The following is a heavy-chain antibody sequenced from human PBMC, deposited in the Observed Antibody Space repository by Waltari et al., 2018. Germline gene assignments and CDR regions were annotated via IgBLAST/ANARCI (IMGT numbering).Heavy chain of an antibody. D-gene: IGHD4-17*01. CDR1: GIMVSAKY. CDR2: IYSAGRT. CDR3: ARPGEGPSSH. Sequence: EVQLVESGGGLIQPGGSVRLSCAASGIMVSAKYMNWVRQAPGKGPQWVSVIYSAGRTYYADSVKGRFTISRDNTKNTVYLQMNNLKTEDTAVYYCARPGEGPSSHWGQGTLVTVSS. V-gene: IGHV3-53*01. J-gene: IGHJ4*02.